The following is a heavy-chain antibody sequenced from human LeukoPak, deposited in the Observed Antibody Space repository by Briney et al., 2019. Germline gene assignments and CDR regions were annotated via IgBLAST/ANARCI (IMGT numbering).Heavy chain of an antibody. CDR3: ARQFIPDYGSASSFEY. D-gene: IGHD3-10*01. CDR1: GGSFSSSSFY. CDR2: IYSSGNT. V-gene: IGHV4-39*01. Sequence: KPSESLSLTCTVSGGSFSSSSFYCGWIRQPPGKGLEWVGTIYSSGNTYYNPSLKGRITMSGDKSKMQFSLKQRSVTAADTAVYYCARQFIPDYGSASSFEYWGQGTLVAVSS. J-gene: IGHJ4*02.